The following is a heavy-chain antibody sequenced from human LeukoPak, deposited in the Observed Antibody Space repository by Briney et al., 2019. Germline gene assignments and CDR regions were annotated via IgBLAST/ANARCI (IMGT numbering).Heavy chain of an antibody. V-gene: IGHV1-69*05. CDR2: IIPIFGTA. J-gene: IGHJ5*02. CDR1: GGTFSSYA. Sequence: ASVKVSCKASGGTFSSYAISWVRQAPGQGLEWMGGIIPIFGTANYAQKFQGRVTITTDESTSTAYMELSSLRSEDTAVYYCAREADSYYYGSGRNWFDPWGQGTLVTVSS. D-gene: IGHD3-10*01. CDR3: AREADSYYYGSGRNWFDP.